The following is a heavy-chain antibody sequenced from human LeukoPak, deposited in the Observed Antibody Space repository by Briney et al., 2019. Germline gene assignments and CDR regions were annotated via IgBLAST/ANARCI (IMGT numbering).Heavy chain of an antibody. V-gene: IGHV5-51*01. J-gene: IGHJ3*02. CDR2: IYPGDSDT. D-gene: IGHD4-23*01. CDR1: GYSFTSYW. Sequence: GESLKISCKGSGYSFTSYWIGWVRQMPGKGLEWMGIIYPGDSDTRYSPSFQGQVTISADKSISTAYLQWSSLKASDTAMYYCALPEYGGNSPGAFDIWGQGTMVTVSS. CDR3: ALPEYGGNSPGAFDI.